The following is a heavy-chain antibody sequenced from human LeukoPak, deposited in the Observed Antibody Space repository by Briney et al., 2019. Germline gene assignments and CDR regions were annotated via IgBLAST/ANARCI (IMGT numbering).Heavy chain of an antibody. CDR2: VKQDGSEK. CDR1: GFTFSIYW. J-gene: IGHJ4*02. Sequence: GGSLRLSCAASGFTFSIYWMSWVRQAPGKGLEWVANVKQDGSEKFYVDSVKGRFTISRDNAKSTLYLQMSSLRVEDTAVYHCVRNFATGDWGQGTLVTVSS. V-gene: IGHV3-7*01. CDR3: VRNFATGD. D-gene: IGHD1-14*01.